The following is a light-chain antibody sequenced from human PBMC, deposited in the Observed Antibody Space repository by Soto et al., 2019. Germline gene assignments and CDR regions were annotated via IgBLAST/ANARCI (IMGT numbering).Light chain of an antibody. V-gene: IGKV3-20*01. CDR2: GAS. CDR1: QSVSSSY. Sequence: EILLTQSPGTLSLSPGERATLPCRASQSVSSSYLAWYQQKPGQAPRLLIYGASSRATGIPDRFSGSGSGTDFTLTISRLEPEDFAVYYCQQYGSSPWTFGQGTKVDIK. J-gene: IGKJ1*01. CDR3: QQYGSSPWT.